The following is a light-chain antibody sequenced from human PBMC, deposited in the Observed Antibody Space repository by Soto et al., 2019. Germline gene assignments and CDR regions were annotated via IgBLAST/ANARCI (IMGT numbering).Light chain of an antibody. Sequence: EKVMTQSPATLSVSPGERATLSCRASQSISSDLAWYQQKPGQAPRLLMYGASTRATGIPARFSGSGSGTEFTLTFSSLQSEDFAVYYCQQFNNWPLTFGGGTKVDIK. CDR3: QQFNNWPLT. J-gene: IGKJ4*01. CDR1: QSISSD. V-gene: IGKV3-15*01. CDR2: GAS.